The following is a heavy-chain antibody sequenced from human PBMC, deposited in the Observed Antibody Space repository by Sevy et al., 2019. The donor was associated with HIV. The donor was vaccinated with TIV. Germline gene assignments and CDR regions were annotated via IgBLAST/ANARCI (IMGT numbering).Heavy chain of an antibody. D-gene: IGHD5-12*01. CDR2: IYYCGST. CDR1: GGSISSGGYY. V-gene: IGHV4-31*03. CDR3: ARSRDGYNYWVY. J-gene: IGHJ4*02. Sequence: SETLSLTCTVSGGSISSGGYYWSWIRQHPGKGLEWIGYIYYCGSTYYNPSLKSRVTISVDTSKNQFSLKLSSVTAAVTAVYYCARSRDGYNYWVYWGQGTLVTVSS.